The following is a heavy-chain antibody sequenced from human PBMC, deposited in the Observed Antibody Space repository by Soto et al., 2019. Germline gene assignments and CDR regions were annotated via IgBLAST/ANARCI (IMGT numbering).Heavy chain of an antibody. CDR1: GFTFSSYG. J-gene: IGHJ4*02. D-gene: IGHD3-22*01. CDR3: ARGSLNYYDSSGYRLPAYYFDY. CDR2: IWYDGSNK. V-gene: IGHV3-33*01. Sequence: GGSLRLSCAASGFTFSSYGMHWVRQAPGKGLEWVAVIWYDGSNKYYADSVKGRFTISRDNSKNTLYLQMNSLRAEDTAVYYCARGSLNYYDSSGYRLPAYYFDYWGQGTLVTVSS.